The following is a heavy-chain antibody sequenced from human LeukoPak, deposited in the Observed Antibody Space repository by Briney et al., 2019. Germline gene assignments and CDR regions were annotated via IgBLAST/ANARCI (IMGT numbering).Heavy chain of an antibody. Sequence: PGRSLRLSCAASGFTFSSYGMHWVRQAPGKGLEWVAVIWYDGTNKYYADSVKGRFTISRDNSKNTLYLQMNSLRAEDTAVYYCARPGAYYDILVGTDVWGQGTTVTVSS. CDR2: IWYDGTNK. D-gene: IGHD3-9*01. CDR1: GFTFSSYG. J-gene: IGHJ6*02. CDR3: ARPGAYYDILVGTDV. V-gene: IGHV3-33*01.